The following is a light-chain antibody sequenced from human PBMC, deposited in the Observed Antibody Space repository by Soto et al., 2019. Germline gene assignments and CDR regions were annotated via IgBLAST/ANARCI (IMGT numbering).Light chain of an antibody. CDR3: QQYNSYPWT. J-gene: IGKJ1*01. V-gene: IGKV1-5*03. CDR2: KAS. CDR1: QRISSW. Sequence: DIQMTQSPSTLSVSVGDRVTITCRASQRISSWLAWYQQKPGKAPKLLIYKASSLESGVPSRFSGSGSGTEVTLTISSLQPDDFATYYCQQYNSYPWTFGQGTKVEIK.